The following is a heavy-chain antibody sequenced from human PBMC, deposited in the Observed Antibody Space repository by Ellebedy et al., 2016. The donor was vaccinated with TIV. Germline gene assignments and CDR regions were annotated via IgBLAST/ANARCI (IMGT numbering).Heavy chain of an antibody. V-gene: IGHV1-69*13. CDR2: FIPIFGTA. CDR1: GGTFNNFG. CDR3: ARGGGSNGMDV. Sequence: AASVKVSCKASGGTFNNFGINWVRQAPGQGLEWMGRFIPIFGTADYAQKFQGRVTKTADGSTKTPYMGLSILRSEDTATYYCARGGGSNGMDVWGQGTTVTVSS. J-gene: IGHJ6*02. D-gene: IGHD3-16*01.